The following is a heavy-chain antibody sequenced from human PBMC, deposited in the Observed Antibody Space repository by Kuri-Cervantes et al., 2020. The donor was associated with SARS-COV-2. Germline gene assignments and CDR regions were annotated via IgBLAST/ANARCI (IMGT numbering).Heavy chain of an antibody. CDR2: IYTSGST. CDR3: ARAGIGAVAGNSDY. CDR1: GGSISSYY. D-gene: IGHD6-19*01. Sequence: GSLRLSCIVSGGSISSYYWSWIRQPAGKGLEWIGRIYTSGSTNYNPSLKSRVTMSVDTSKNQFSLKLSSVTAADTAVYYCARAGIGAVAGNSDYWGQGTLVTVSS. V-gene: IGHV4-4*07. J-gene: IGHJ4*02.